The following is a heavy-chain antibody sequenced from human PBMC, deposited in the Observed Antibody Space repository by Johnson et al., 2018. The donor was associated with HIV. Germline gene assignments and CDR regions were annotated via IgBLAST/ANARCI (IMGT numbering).Heavy chain of an antibody. Sequence: VQLVESVGGSVQPGGSLRLSCAASGFTFSSYWMSWVRQAPGKGLEWVANIKQDGSEKYCVDSLKGRFTISRDNAKNSLYLQMNSLRVEDTAVYYCASLRSSGAFDIWGQGTMGTVSS. V-gene: IGHV3-7*01. D-gene: IGHD6-6*01. J-gene: IGHJ3*02. CDR2: IKQDGSEK. CDR3: ASLRSSGAFDI. CDR1: GFTFSSYW.